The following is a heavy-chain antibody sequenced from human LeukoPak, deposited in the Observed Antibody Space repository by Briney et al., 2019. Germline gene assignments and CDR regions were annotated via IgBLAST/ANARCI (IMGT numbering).Heavy chain of an antibody. CDR1: GFTFSSYG. CDR3: AKDLTRLPIVVVPAALRRRVYYFDY. V-gene: IGHV3-30*02. CDR2: IRYDGSNK. Sequence: PGGSLRLSCAASGFTFSSYGMHWVRQAPGKGLEWVAFIRYDGSNKYYADSVKGRFTISRDNSKNTLYLQMNSLRAEDTAVYYCAKDLTRLPIVVVPAALRRRVYYFDYWGQGTLVTVSS. J-gene: IGHJ4*02. D-gene: IGHD2-2*02.